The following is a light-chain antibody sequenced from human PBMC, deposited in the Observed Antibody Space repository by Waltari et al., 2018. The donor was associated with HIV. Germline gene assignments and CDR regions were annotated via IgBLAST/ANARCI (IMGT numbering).Light chain of an antibody. CDR3: QSWGAGGV. CDR2: INSDGSN. J-gene: IGLJ3*02. Sequence: VLTQSPSASASLGDSVKLTCTLDSGHITYAIAWHQHRPEKGPRFLMKINSDGSNYKGDDIPDRFSGSSSGAERFLIISRVQSDDEADYYCQSWGAGGVFGGGTKLTVL. V-gene: IGLV4-69*01. CDR1: SGHITYA.